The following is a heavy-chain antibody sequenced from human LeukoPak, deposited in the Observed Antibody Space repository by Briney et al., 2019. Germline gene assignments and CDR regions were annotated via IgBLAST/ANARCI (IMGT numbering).Heavy chain of an antibody. CDR1: GGSFSGYY. V-gene: IGHV4-34*01. J-gene: IGHJ6*02. Sequence: SETLSLTCAVYGGSFSGYYWSWIRQPPGKGLEWIGEINHSGSTNYNPSLKSRVTISVDTSKNQFSLKLSSVTAADTAVYYCARGEYPRMTTVAPPLYFYGMDVWGQGTTVTVSS. CDR2: INHSGST. D-gene: IGHD4-23*01. CDR3: ARGEYPRMTTVAPPLYFYGMDV.